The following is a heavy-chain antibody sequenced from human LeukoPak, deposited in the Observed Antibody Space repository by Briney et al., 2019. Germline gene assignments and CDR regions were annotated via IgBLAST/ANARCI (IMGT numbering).Heavy chain of an antibody. Sequence: ASVKVSCKASGGTFSSYAISWVRQAPGQGLEWMGGIIPIFGTANYAQKFQGRVRITTDESTSTAYMELSSLRSEDTAVYYCARGFGDILTGYSKYNWFDPWGQGTLVTVSS. CDR2: IIPIFGTA. V-gene: IGHV1-69*05. D-gene: IGHD3-9*01. J-gene: IGHJ5*02. CDR1: GGTFSSYA. CDR3: ARGFGDILTGYSKYNWFDP.